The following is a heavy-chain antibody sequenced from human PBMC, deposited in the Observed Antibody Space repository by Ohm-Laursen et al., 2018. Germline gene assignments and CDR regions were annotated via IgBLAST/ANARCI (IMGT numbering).Heavy chain of an antibody. CDR2: INHSGST. J-gene: IGHJ3*02. CDR3: ARVKQWLIYAFEI. V-gene: IGHV4-34*01. D-gene: IGHD6-19*01. Sequence: SDSLSLTCAVYGGSFSGYYWSWIRQPPGKGLEWIGEINHSGSTNYNPSLKSRVTISVDTSKNQFSLKLSSVTAADTAVYYCARVKQWLIYAFEIWGQGTMVTVSS. CDR1: GGSFSGYY.